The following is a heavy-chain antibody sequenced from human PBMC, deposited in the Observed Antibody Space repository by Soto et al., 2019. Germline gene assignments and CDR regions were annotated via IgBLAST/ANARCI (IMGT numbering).Heavy chain of an antibody. CDR3: ARSYSGGDAYFDY. CDR1: GGSISSGGYA. D-gene: IGHD2-21*02. J-gene: IGHJ4*02. V-gene: IGHV4-30-2*01. Sequence: SETLSLTCAVSGGSISSGGYAWAWIRQPPGKGLEWVGYIYQSGSTYYNPSLKSRVTIAADRSKNQFSLNLASVTAADTAVYYCARSYSGGDAYFDYWGQGTVVTVSS. CDR2: IYQSGST.